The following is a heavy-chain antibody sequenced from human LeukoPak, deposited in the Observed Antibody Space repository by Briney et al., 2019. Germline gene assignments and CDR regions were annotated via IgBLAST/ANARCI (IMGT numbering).Heavy chain of an antibody. CDR2: INTNTGNP. CDR3: ARANWGDLLDY. Sequence: GASVKVSCKASGYTFTIYGLNWVRQAPGQGLEWMGWINTNTGNPTYAQGFTGRFVFSLDTSVSTAYLQISSLKAEDTAVYYCARANWGDLLDYWGQGTLVTVSS. D-gene: IGHD7-27*01. CDR1: GYTFTIYG. J-gene: IGHJ4*02. V-gene: IGHV7-4-1*02.